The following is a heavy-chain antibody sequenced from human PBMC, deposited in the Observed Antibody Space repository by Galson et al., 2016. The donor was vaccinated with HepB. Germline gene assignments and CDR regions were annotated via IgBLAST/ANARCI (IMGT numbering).Heavy chain of an antibody. V-gene: IGHV4-39*07. CDR2: IYYSGNT. CDR1: GGPINSSRYY. J-gene: IGHJ4*02. CDR3: SRKGDYFDY. Sequence: SETLSLTCTVSGGPINSSRYYWVWIRQPPGKGLEWIGTIYYSGNTYYNPSLKSRVTISVDASKSQYSLNLTSVTAADTALYYCSRKGDYFDYWGQGTLVTVSS.